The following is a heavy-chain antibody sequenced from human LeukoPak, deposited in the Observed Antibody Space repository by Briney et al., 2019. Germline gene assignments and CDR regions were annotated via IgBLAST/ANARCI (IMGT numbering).Heavy chain of an antibody. CDR3: ATGRTKWDLLNY. J-gene: IGHJ4*02. CDR2: LDPEDGEM. V-gene: IGHV1-24*01. D-gene: IGHD1-26*01. CDR1: GYTLTELS. Sequence: ASVKVSCKVSGYTLTELSLHWVRQAPGKGLEWMGGLDPEDGEMIYSQKFQGRVTMTEDTSTDIAYMEMRSLRSEDTAVYYCATGRTKWDLLNYWGQGTLVTVSS.